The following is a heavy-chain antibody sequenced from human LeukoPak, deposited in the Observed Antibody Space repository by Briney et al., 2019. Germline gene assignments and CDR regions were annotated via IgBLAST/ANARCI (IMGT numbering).Heavy chain of an antibody. J-gene: IGHJ4*02. Sequence: GGSLRLSCAASGFTFNNYWMNWVRQVPGKGLVWVSRINSDGAITTYAGSVKGRFTISRDNAKNTLYLEMNSLRADDTAVYYCARTYYPGSGSFYWGQGTLVTVSS. CDR2: INSDGAIT. V-gene: IGHV3-74*01. CDR1: GFTFNNYW. D-gene: IGHD3-10*01. CDR3: ARTYYPGSGSFY.